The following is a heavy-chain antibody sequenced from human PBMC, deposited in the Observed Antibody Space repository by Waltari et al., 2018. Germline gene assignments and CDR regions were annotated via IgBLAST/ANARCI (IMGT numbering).Heavy chain of an antibody. V-gene: IGHV1-3*01. CDR3: ARFFKSTPFDY. CDR2: INAGNGNT. J-gene: IGHJ4*02. CDR1: GSTFTSSA. Sequence: QVQLVQSGAEVKKPGASVKVSCKASGSTFTSSAMHWLRQAPGQRLEWMGWINAGNGNTKYSQKFQGRVTITRDTSASTAYMELSSLRSEDTAVYYCARFFKSTPFDYWGQGTLVTVSS.